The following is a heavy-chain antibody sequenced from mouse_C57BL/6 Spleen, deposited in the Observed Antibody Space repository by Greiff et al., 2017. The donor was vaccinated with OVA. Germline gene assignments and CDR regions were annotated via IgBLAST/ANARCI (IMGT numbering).Heavy chain of an antibody. CDR2: INPNYGTT. CDR1: GYSFTDYN. D-gene: IGHD1-1*01. J-gene: IGHJ2*01. Sequence: EVKLVESGPELVKPGASVKISCKASGYSFTDYNMNWVKQSNGKSLEWIGVINPNYGTTSYNQKFKGKATLTVDQSSSTAYMQLNSLTSEDSAVYYCARSLITTVVTEDFDYWGQGTTLTVSS. V-gene: IGHV1-39*01. CDR3: ARSLITTVVTEDFDY.